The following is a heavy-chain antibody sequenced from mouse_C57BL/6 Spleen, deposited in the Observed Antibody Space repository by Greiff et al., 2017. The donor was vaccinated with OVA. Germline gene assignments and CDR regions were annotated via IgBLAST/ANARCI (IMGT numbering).Heavy chain of an antibody. V-gene: IGHV5-4*01. Sequence: DVKLVESGGGLVKPGGSLKLSCAASGFTFSSYAMSWVRQTPEKRLEWVATISDGGSYTYYPDNVKGRFTISRDNAKNNLYLQMSHLKSEDTAMYYCARDGDYYVSSSFAYWGQGTLVTVSA. CDR2: ISDGGSYT. CDR1: GFTFSSYA. J-gene: IGHJ3*01. CDR3: ARDGDYYVSSSFAY. D-gene: IGHD1-1*01.